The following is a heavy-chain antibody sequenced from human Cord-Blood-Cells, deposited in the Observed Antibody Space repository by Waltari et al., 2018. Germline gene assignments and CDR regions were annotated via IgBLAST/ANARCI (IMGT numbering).Heavy chain of an antibody. D-gene: IGHD2-2*01. CDR1: GGSISSSSYY. J-gene: IGHJ4*02. Sequence: QLQLQESGPGLVKPSETLSLTCTVSGGSISSSSYYWGWIRPLPGKGLEWIGSIYYSASTHTNPSLKSRVTISVDTSKNQFSLKLSSVTAADTAVYYCARHRDIVVVPAAFDYWGQGTLVTVSS. CDR3: ARHRDIVVVPAAFDY. CDR2: IYYSAST. V-gene: IGHV4-39*01.